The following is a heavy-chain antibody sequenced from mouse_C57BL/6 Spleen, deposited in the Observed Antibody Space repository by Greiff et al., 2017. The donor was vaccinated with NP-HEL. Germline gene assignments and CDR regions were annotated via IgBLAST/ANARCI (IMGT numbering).Heavy chain of an antibody. J-gene: IGHJ4*01. CDR2: IYPRSGNT. V-gene: IGHV1-81*01. CDR3: ARSMVTTRDYYAMDY. Sequence: QVQLQQSGAELARPGASVKLSCKASGYTFTSYGISWVKQRTGQGLEWIGEIYPRSGNTYYIEKFKGKATLTADKSSSTAYMELRSLTSEDSAVYFCARSMVTTRDYYAMDYWGQGTSVTVSS. D-gene: IGHD2-2*01. CDR1: GYTFTSYG.